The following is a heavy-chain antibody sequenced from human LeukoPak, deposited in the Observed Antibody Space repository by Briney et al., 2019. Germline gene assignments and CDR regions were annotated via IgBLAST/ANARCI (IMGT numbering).Heavy chain of an antibody. V-gene: IGHV4-59*08. Sequence: SETLSLTCTVSGGSISSYYWSWIRLPPGKGLEWIGYIYYSGSTNYNPSLKSRVTISVDTSKNQFSLKLNSVTAADTAVYYCARLWSSGTTPIDYWGQGTLVTVSS. CDR2: IYYSGST. J-gene: IGHJ4*02. CDR3: ARLWSSGTTPIDY. D-gene: IGHD3-10*01. CDR1: GGSISSYY.